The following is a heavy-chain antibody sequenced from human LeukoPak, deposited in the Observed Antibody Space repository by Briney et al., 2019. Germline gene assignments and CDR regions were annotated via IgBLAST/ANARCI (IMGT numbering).Heavy chain of an antibody. D-gene: IGHD3-10*01. CDR1: GGSISSYY. CDR2: IYYSGST. CDR3: ARFGGYFDY. J-gene: IGHJ4*02. V-gene: IGHV4-59*01. Sequence: PSETLSLTCTVSGGSISSYYWSWIRQPPGKGLEWIGYIYYSGSTNYNPSLNSRVTISVDTSKNQFSLKLSSVTAADTAVYYCARFGGYFDYWGQGTLVTVSS.